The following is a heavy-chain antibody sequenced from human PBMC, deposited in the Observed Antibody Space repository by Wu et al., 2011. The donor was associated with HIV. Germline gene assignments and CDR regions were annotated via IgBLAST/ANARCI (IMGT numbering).Heavy chain of an antibody. D-gene: IGHD3-22*01. CDR2: INPNSGGT. CDR3: AGEPSLNFYDSSGDGAFDI. Sequence: QVQLVQSGAEVKKPGASVKVSCKASGYTFTGYYMHWVRQAPGQGLEWMGWINPNSGGTNYAQKFQGRVTMTRDTSISTAYMELSRLRSEDTAVYYCAGEPSLNFYDSSGDGAFDIWGQGTMVTVSS. J-gene: IGHJ3*02. V-gene: IGHV1-2*02. CDR1: GYTFTGYY.